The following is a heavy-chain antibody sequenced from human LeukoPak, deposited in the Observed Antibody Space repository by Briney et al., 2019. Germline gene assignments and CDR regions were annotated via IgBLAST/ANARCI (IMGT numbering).Heavy chain of an antibody. CDR1: GFTFSSYA. J-gene: IGHJ4*02. CDR3: ANSFYCSGGSCYDDY. CDR2: IRGSGGST. Sequence: PGGSLRLSCAASGFTFSSYAMSWVRQAPGKGLEWVSAIRGSGGSTYYADSVKGRFTISRDNSKNTLYLQMNSLRAEDTAVYYCANSFYCSGGSCYDDYWGQGTLVTVSS. D-gene: IGHD2-15*01. V-gene: IGHV3-23*01.